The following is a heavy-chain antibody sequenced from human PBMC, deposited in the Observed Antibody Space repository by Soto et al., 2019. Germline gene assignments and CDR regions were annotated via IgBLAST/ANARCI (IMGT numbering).Heavy chain of an antibody. V-gene: IGHV1-18*01. CDR1: GYTFTNYG. CDR2: VSAYNRNT. Sequence: QVQLVQSGVEVKKPGASVKVSCQASGYTFTNYGITWLRQAPGQGLEWMGWVSAYNRNTNYAQRFQDRGTMTKDTSTRTAHRELRNLKSDDPAIYFCARERQYEPLLYWGQGTLVTVSS. J-gene: IGHJ4*02. CDR3: ARERQYEPLLY. D-gene: IGHD2-2*01.